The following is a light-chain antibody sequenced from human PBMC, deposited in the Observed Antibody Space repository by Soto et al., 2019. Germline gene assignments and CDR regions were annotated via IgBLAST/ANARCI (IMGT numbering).Light chain of an antibody. Sequence: EIVMTQSLATLSVTTGERATLSCRASQSVRSNLAWYHQKPGQAPRLLIYGAYTRATDIPARFSGSGSGTESTLTISSLQSEDFAIYYCQQYNNWPAITSGQGTRLEIK. CDR2: GAY. V-gene: IGKV3-15*01. J-gene: IGKJ5*01. CDR1: QSVRSN. CDR3: QQYNNWPAIT.